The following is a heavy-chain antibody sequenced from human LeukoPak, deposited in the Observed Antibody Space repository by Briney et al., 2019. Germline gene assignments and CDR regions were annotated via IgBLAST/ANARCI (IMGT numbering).Heavy chain of an antibody. CDR3: ARGQWQFDL. D-gene: IGHD6-19*01. CDR1: GFILSDYD. Sequence: GGSLRLSCAASGFILSDYDINWVRQAPGEGLEWVSYVSSSGNIIYYADSVKGRFTISRDNAKNSLYLQMSSLRADDTAVYYCARGQWQFDLWGQGTLVTVSS. V-gene: IGHV3-48*03. CDR2: VSSSGNII. J-gene: IGHJ5*02.